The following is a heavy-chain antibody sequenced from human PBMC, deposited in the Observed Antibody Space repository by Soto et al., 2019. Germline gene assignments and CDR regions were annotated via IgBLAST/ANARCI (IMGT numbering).Heavy chain of an antibody. D-gene: IGHD6-13*01. CDR1: GYTFTSYY. Sequence: GASVKVSCKASGYTFTSYYMHWVRQAPGQGLGWMGIINPSGGSTSYAQKFQGRVTMTRDTSTSTVYMELSSLRSEDTAVYYCARDGIGSSWPRLIDYWGQGTLVTVSS. CDR2: INPSGGST. J-gene: IGHJ4*02. V-gene: IGHV1-46*01. CDR3: ARDGIGSSWPRLIDY.